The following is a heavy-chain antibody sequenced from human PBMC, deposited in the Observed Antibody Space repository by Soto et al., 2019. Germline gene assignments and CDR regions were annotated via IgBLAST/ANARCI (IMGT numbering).Heavy chain of an antibody. D-gene: IGHD1-26*01. CDR2: ISISSSTI. J-gene: IGHJ4*02. Sequence: EVQLVESGGGLVQPGGSLRLSCAASGFTFSTYSMNWVRQAPGKGLEWVSYISISSSTIYYADSVKGRFTISRDNSKNTLYLQMNSLRAEDTAVYYCARRGSGSYYDYWGQGTLVTVSS. CDR1: GFTFSTYS. V-gene: IGHV3-48*01. CDR3: ARRGSGSYYDY.